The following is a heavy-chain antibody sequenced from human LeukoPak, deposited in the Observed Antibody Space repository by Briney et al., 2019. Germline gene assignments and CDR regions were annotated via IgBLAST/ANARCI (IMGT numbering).Heavy chain of an antibody. Sequence: TPSETLSLTCTVSGDSISSGDYYWSWIRQPAGKGLEWIGRTSSSGSTNYNPSLKSRVTISVDTSKNQFSLKLSSVTAADTAVYYCARTTEGGYSYGYFYYYYMDVWGKGTTVTISS. D-gene: IGHD5-18*01. J-gene: IGHJ6*03. CDR3: ARTTEGGYSYGYFYYYYMDV. CDR2: TSSSGST. CDR1: GDSISSGDYY. V-gene: IGHV4-61*02.